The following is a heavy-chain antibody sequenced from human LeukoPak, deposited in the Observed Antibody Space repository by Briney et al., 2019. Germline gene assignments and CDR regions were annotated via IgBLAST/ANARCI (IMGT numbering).Heavy chain of an antibody. V-gene: IGHV3-23*01. J-gene: IGHJ4*02. CDR2: ISGSGGST. D-gene: IGHD3-22*01. Sequence: PSETLSLTCSVSGDSISYFYWSWVRQAPGKGLEWVSAISGSGGSTYYADSVKGRFTISRDNSKNTLYLQMNSLRAEDTAVYYCANQYYYDSKGGFDYWGQGTLVTVSS. CDR3: ANQYYYDSKGGFDY. CDR1: GDSISYFY.